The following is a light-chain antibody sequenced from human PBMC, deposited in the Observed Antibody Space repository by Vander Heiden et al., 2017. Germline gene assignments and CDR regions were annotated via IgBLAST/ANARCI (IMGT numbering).Light chain of an antibody. V-gene: IGKV1-39*01. Sequence: DIQMTQSPSSLSASVGDRVTITCRASQSMSRYLNWYQHKPGKAPNLLIYTASSLQSGVPSRFSGSGSGTDFTLTISRLQPEDFATYYCQQRDSSPYTFGQGTKMEIK. CDR1: QSMSRY. CDR3: QQRDSSPYT. J-gene: IGKJ2*01. CDR2: TAS.